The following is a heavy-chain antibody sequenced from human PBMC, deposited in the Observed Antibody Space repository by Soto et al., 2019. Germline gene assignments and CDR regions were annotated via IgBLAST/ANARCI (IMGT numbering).Heavy chain of an antibody. CDR3: LLTNYYGTSGTT. CDR1: EFTLKCYW. Sequence: PGGSLRLSCTASEFTLKCYWIHCVPQSPRKGLVWVSRINSDGSSTTYADPVKGRFAITRDNAKNKQYQQMNSLRPEDTAVYYCLLTNYYGTSGTTWGQGTLVTVSS. CDR2: INSDGSST. D-gene: IGHD3-22*01. V-gene: IGHV3-74*01. J-gene: IGHJ5*02.